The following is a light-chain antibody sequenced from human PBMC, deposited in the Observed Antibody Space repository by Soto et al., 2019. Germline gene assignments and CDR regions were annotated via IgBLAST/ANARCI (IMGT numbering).Light chain of an antibody. CDR2: DAS. CDR1: QSVSSF. Sequence: ETVLTQSPATLSLSPGERATLSCRASQSVSSFLAWYQQKPGQAPRLLIYDASNRATRIPARFSGSGSGTDFTLTISSLEPEDFGVYYCQQRSNWPFTFGGGTKVDIK. V-gene: IGKV3-11*01. J-gene: IGKJ4*01. CDR3: QQRSNWPFT.